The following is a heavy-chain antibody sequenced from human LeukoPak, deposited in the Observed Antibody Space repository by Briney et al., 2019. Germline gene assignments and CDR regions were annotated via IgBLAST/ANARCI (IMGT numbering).Heavy chain of an antibody. CDR1: GLTVSSNY. CDR3: ARVLRFLEWLSPSSLDV. V-gene: IGHV3-66*02. D-gene: IGHD3-3*01. Sequence: PGGSLRLSCAASGLTVSSNYMSWVRQAPGRGLEWVSVIYSGGSTYYADSVKGRFTISRDNSKNTLYLQMNSPRAEDTAVYYCARVLRFLEWLSPSSLDVWGKGTTVTVSS. CDR2: IYSGGST. J-gene: IGHJ6*04.